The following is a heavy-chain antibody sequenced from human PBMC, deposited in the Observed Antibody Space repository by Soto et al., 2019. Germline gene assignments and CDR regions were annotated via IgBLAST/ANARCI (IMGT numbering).Heavy chain of an antibody. D-gene: IGHD3-10*01. V-gene: IGHV1-18*01. CDR1: GYTFTSYG. Sequence: QVQLVQSGAEVKKPGASVKVSCKASGYTFTSYGISWVRQAPGQGLAWMGWISAYNGNTNYAQKLQGRVTMTTDTSTSTAYMELRSLRSDDTAVYYCASSYYGSGTPYYYGMDVWGQGTTVTGSS. CDR3: ASSYYGSGTPYYYGMDV. J-gene: IGHJ6*02. CDR2: ISAYNGNT.